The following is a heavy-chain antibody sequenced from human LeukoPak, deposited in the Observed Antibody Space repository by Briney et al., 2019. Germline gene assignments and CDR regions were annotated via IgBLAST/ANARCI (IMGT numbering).Heavy chain of an antibody. CDR1: GFTFSSYS. V-gene: IGHV3-21*01. Sequence: GGSLRLSCAASGFTFSSYSMSWVRQAPGEGLEWVSSISSSSVYIFYADTVKGRFTISRDNAKNSVYLQLNSLRAEDTAVYYCARVNYYMDVWGKGTTVTVSS. J-gene: IGHJ6*03. CDR2: ISSSSVYI. CDR3: ARVNYYMDV.